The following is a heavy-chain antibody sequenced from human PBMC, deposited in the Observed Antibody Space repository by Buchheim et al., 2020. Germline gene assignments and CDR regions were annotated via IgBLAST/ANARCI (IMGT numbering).Heavy chain of an antibody. CDR1: GGSFSGYY. V-gene: IGHV4-34*01. CDR2: INHDGST. CDR3: ARKGDCSGGSCYLYYYYYYGMDV. D-gene: IGHD2-15*01. Sequence: QVQLQQWGAGLLKPSETLSLTCAVYGGSFSGYYWSWIRQSPGKGLEWIGEINHDGSTNYNPSLKSRVTISVDTSKQQFSLKLSSVTAADTAVYYCARKGDCSGGSCYLYYYYYYGMDVWGQGTT. J-gene: IGHJ6*02.